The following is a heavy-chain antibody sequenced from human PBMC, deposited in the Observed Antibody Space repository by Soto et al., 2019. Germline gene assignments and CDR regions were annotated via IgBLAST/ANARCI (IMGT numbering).Heavy chain of an antibody. J-gene: IGHJ5*02. CDR2: ISSSSSYI. Sequence: PGGSLRLSCAASGFTFSSYSMNWVRQAPGKGLEWVSSISSSSSYIYYADSVKGRFTISRDNAKNSLYLQMNSLRAEDTAVYYCARDSGSSWYSADNWFDPRGQGTLVTVSS. V-gene: IGHV3-21*01. CDR1: GFTFSSYS. CDR3: ARDSGSSWYSADNWFDP. D-gene: IGHD6-13*01.